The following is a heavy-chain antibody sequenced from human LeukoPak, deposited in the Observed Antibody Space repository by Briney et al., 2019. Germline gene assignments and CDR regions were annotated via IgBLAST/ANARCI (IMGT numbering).Heavy chain of an antibody. CDR3: ARHDWFDP. Sequence: PGGSLRLSCAASAFSFRSYSMNWVRQAPGKGLEWVSIIYSSGTTYYADSVKGRFTISRDNSKNTLYLQMNSLRAEDTAVYYCARHDWFDPWGQGTLVTVSS. J-gene: IGHJ5*01. V-gene: IGHV3-66*04. CDR1: AFSFRSYS. CDR2: IYSSGTT.